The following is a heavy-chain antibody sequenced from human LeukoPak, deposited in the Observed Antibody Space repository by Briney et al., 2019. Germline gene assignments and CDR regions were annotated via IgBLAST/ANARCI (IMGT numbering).Heavy chain of an antibody. CDR3: ARAGKRVLLWFGELSKRTNWFDP. CDR2: INPNSGGT. J-gene: IGHJ5*02. Sequence: ASVKVSCKASGYTFTGYYMHWVRQAPGQGLEWMGWINPNSGGTNYAQKFQGRVTMTRDTSISTAHMELSRLRSDDTAVYYCARAGKRVLLWFGELSKRTNWFDPWGQGTLVTVSS. D-gene: IGHD3-10*01. CDR1: GYTFTGYY. V-gene: IGHV1-2*02.